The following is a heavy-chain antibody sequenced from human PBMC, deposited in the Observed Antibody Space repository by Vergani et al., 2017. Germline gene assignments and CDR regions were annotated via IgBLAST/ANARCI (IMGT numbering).Heavy chain of an antibody. CDR2: IIPIFGTA. Sequence: QVQLVQSGAEVKKPGSSVKVSCKASGGTFSSYAISWVRQAPGQGLEWMGGIIPIFGTANYAQKFQGRVTITADKSTSTAYMELSSLRSEDTAVYYCARGAPYGSGSYYNGASVGSFDPWGQGTLVTVSS. J-gene: IGHJ5*02. CDR3: ARGAPYGSGSYYNGASVGSFDP. CDR1: GGTFSSYA. D-gene: IGHD3-10*01. V-gene: IGHV1-69*06.